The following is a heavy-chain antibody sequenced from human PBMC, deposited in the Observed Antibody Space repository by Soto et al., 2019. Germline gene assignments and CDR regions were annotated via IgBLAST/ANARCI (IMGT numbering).Heavy chain of an antibody. D-gene: IGHD3-10*01. J-gene: IGHJ5*02. V-gene: IGHV4-30-4*01. CDR2: IYYSGST. CDR3: AGGSGNYNWFDP. CDR1: GGSISSGDYY. Sequence: PSETLSLTCTVSGGSISSGDYYWSWIRQPPGKGLECIGYIYYSGSTYYNPSLKSRVTISVDTSKNQFSLKLSSVTAADTAVYYCAGGSGNYNWFDPWGQGTLVTVSS.